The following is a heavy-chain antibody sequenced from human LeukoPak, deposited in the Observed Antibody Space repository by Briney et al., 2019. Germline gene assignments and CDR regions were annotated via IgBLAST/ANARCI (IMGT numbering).Heavy chain of an antibody. CDR3: ARANSSSWSTFDY. D-gene: IGHD6-13*01. CDR1: GFTFSSYA. CDR2: ISYDGSNK. Sequence: PGVSLRLSCAASGFTFSSYAMHWVRQAPGKGLEWVAVISYDGSNKYYADSVKGRFTISRDNSKNTLYLQMGSLRAEDTAVYYCARANSSSWSTFDYWGQGTLVTVSS. V-gene: IGHV3-30*14. J-gene: IGHJ4*02.